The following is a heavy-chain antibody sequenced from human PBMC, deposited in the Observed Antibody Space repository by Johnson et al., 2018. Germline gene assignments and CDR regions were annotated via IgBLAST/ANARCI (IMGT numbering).Heavy chain of an antibody. CDR3: ARDGDPAGYYYYGMDV. V-gene: IGHV3-33*01. CDR1: GFTFSSYG. D-gene: IGHD5-18*01. CDR2: IWYDGRNK. J-gene: IGHJ6*02. Sequence: QVQLVQSGGGVVQPGRSLRLSCAASGFTFSSYGMHWVRQAPGKGLEWVAVIWYDGRNKYYADSVKGRFTISRDNSKNTLYLQMTSLRAEDTAVYYCARDGDPAGYYYYGMDVWGQGTTVTVSS.